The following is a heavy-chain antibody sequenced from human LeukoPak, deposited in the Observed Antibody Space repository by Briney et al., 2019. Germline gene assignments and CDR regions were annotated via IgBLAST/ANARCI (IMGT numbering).Heavy chain of an antibody. CDR2: IYYSGST. V-gene: IGHV4-59*01. CDR3: ARAVITFGGAVAKGFDC. CDR1: GGSFSTYY. D-gene: IGHD3-16*01. J-gene: IGHJ4*02. Sequence: SSETLSLTCTVSGGSFSTYYWSWIRQPPGKGLEWIGYIYYSGSTDYNPSLKSRVTMSLDTSKNRFSLNLNSVTAADTAIYYCARAVITFGGAVAKGFDCWGQGSLVIVSS.